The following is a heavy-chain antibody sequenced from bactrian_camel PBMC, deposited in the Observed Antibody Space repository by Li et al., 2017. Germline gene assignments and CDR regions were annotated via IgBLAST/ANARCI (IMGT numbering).Heavy chain of an antibody. CDR1: GFPFGSYS. J-gene: IGHJ4*01. D-gene: IGHD3*01. CDR3: AARYGLGAKRGGFNY. Sequence: HVQLVESGGGLVQPGGSLRLSCAASGFPFGSYSMAWVRQAPGKGLEWLSTISTDGRNTHYADSVKGRFTISRDDAKNTVYLQMNSLQSEDTALYYCAARYGLGAKRGGFNYWGQGTQVTVS. CDR2: ISTDGRNT. V-gene: IGHV3S6*01.